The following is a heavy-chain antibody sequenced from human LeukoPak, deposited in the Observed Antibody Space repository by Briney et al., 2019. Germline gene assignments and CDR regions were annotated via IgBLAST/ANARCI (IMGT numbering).Heavy chain of an antibody. V-gene: IGHV1-2*02. CDR3: ARWSPSDIIVVPAAIEGAYFQH. Sequence: GASVKVSCKASGYTFTGYYMRWVRQALGQGLEWMGWINPNSGGTNYAQKFQGRVTMTRDTSISTAYMELSRLRSDDTAVYYCARWSPSDIIVVPAAIEGAYFQHWGQGTLVTVSS. CDR1: GYTFTGYY. J-gene: IGHJ1*01. CDR2: INPNSGGT. D-gene: IGHD2-2*02.